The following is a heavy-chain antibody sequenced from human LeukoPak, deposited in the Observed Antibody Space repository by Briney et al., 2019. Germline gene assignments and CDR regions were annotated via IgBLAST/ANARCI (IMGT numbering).Heavy chain of an antibody. V-gene: IGHV4-59*01. J-gene: IGHJ4*02. CDR3: ARDKVAGSSYYFDY. D-gene: IGHD2-15*01. Sequence: SETLSLTCTVSGGSISSYYWSWIRQPPGKGLEWIGYIYYSGSTNYNPSLKSRVTISVDTSKNQFSLKLSSVTPADTAVYYCARDKVAGSSYYFDYWGQGTLVTVSS. CDR2: IYYSGST. CDR1: GGSISSYY.